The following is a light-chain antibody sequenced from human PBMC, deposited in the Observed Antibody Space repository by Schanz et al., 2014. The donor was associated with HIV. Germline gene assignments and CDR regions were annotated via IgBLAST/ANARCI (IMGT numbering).Light chain of an antibody. Sequence: ALTQPPSASGSPGQSVTISCTGTSSDVGAYNYVSWYQQHPGKAPKLMIYEVTKRPSGVPDRFSGSKSGNTASLTVSGLQAEDEADYYCSSYAGSGNLGVFGGGTKLTVL. CDR1: SSDVGAYNY. V-gene: IGLV2-8*01. J-gene: IGLJ2*01. CDR3: SSYAGSGNLGV. CDR2: EVT.